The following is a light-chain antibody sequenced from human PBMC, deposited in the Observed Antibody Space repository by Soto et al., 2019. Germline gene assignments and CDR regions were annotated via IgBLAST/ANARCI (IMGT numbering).Light chain of an antibody. V-gene: IGKV3D-15*01. Sequence: EIVMTQSPATLSVSPGERATLSCRASQSLSSNVAWYQQKPGQVPRLLIYGASTRATGIPARFSGSRSGTEFTLTISSLQSEDFAVYSCQQYNNWPFTFGPGTKVDI. J-gene: IGKJ3*01. CDR1: QSLSSN. CDR2: GAS. CDR3: QQYNNWPFT.